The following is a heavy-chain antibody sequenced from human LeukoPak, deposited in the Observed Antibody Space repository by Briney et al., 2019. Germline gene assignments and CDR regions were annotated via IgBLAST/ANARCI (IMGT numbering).Heavy chain of an antibody. J-gene: IGHJ4*02. CDR3: ARELRGYSYGLTYFGY. D-gene: IGHD5-18*01. V-gene: IGHV3-30-3*01. CDR2: ISYDGSNK. CDR1: GFTFSSYA. Sequence: GGSLRLSCAASGFTFSSYAMHWVRQAPGKGLEWVAVISYDGSNKYYADSVKGRFTISRDNSKNTLYLQMNSLRAEDTAVYYCARELRGYSYGLTYFGYWGQGTLVTVSS.